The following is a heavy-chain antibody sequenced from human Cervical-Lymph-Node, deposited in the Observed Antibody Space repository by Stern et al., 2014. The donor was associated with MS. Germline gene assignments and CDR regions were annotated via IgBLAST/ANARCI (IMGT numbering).Heavy chain of an antibody. Sequence: QVQLVQSGAEVKKPGASVKVSCKGSGYTFTAYYIHWVRQAPGQGLEWMGWINPNPGATNNAQKFQGRVTITRDTSISAVYMELSSLASDDMAVYYCARGIRYSWNNNAPAFDVWGQGTMVTFSS. CDR2: INPNPGAT. J-gene: IGHJ3*01. V-gene: IGHV1-2*02. CDR3: ARGIRYSWNNNAPAFDV. CDR1: GYTFTAYY. D-gene: IGHD1/OR15-1a*01.